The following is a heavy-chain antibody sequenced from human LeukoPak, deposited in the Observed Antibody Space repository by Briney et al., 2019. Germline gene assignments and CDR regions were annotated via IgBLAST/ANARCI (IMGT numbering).Heavy chain of an antibody. CDR2: INQDGRER. D-gene: IGHD6-19*01. CDR3: AKVPLSAGGWYEY. Sequence: GGSLRLSCTASGFTLSSYWMIWVRQAPGKGLECVANINQDGRERYYVDSVKGRFTISRENAKNLLYLQMSSLRAEDTAFYYCAKVPLSAGGWYEYWGQGTLVTVSS. J-gene: IGHJ4*02. V-gene: IGHV3-7*03. CDR1: GFTLSSYW.